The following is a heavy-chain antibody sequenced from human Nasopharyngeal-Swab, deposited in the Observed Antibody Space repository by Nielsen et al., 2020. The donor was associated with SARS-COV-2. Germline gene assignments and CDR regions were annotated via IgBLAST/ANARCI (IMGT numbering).Heavy chain of an antibody. V-gene: IGHV1-3*01. CDR3: ARVRELLPHWSYYMDV. D-gene: IGHD1-26*01. Sequence: ASVKVSCKASGYTFTSHAMHWVRQAPGQRLEWMGWINAGNGNTKYSQKFQGRVTITRDTSASTAYMELSSLRSEDTAVYYCARVRELLPHWSYYMDVWGKGTTVTVSS. CDR1: GYTFTSHA. CDR2: INAGNGNT. J-gene: IGHJ6*03.